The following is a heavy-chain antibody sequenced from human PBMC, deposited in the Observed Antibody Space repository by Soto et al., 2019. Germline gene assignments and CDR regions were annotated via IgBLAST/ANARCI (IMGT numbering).Heavy chain of an antibody. CDR2: INAGNGNT. CDR3: ARDGEVVLLRFGEKIPYYGMDV. CDR1: GYTFTSYA. V-gene: IGHV1-3*01. D-gene: IGHD3-10*01. Sequence: QVQLVQSGAEVKKPGASVKVSCKASGYTFTSYAMHWVRQAPGQRLEWMGWINAGNGNTKYSQKFQGRVNITRDTSASTAYMTLSSLRSEDTAVYYCARDGEVVLLRFGEKIPYYGMDVGCQGTPVTVSS. J-gene: IGHJ6*02.